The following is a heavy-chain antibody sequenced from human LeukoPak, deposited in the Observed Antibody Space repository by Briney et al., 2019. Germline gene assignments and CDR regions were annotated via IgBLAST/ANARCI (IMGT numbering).Heavy chain of an antibody. Sequence: GASVKVSCKASGYTFTSYYMHWVRQAPGQGLEWMGIINPSGGSTSYAQKFQGRVTMTRDMSTSTVYMELSSLRSEDTAVYYCARENPRDLYSSSWSHGGWFDPWGQGTLVTVSS. CDR2: INPSGGST. J-gene: IGHJ5*02. D-gene: IGHD6-13*01. V-gene: IGHV1-46*01. CDR1: GYTFTSYY. CDR3: ARENPRDLYSSSWSHGGWFDP.